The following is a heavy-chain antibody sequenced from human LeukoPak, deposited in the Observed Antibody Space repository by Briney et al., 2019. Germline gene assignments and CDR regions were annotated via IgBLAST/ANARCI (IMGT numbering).Heavy chain of an antibody. Sequence: QPGGPLRLSCAASGFTFISYYMSWVRQAPGKGLEWVANMKPDGSEEYYVDSVKGRFTISRDNAKNSLYLQMNSLRAEDSAVYYCAKGGYNWNPPSYWGQGTLVTVSS. CDR3: AKGGYNWNPPSY. J-gene: IGHJ4*02. CDR1: GFTFISYY. V-gene: IGHV3-7*01. CDR2: MKPDGSEE. D-gene: IGHD1-20*01.